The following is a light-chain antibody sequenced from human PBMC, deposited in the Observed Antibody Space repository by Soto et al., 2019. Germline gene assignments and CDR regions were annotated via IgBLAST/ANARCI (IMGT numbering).Light chain of an antibody. CDR3: QQYNNWPRYT. V-gene: IGKV3-20*01. CDR2: GAS. Sequence: DIVLTQSPGTLSLSPGERATLSCRASQSVSSNYLAWYQQKPGQAPRLLIYGASTRATGVPDRFSGSGSGTDFTLTISRLEPEDFAVYHCQQYNNWPRYTFGQGTKVDIK. CDR1: QSVSSNY. J-gene: IGKJ2*01.